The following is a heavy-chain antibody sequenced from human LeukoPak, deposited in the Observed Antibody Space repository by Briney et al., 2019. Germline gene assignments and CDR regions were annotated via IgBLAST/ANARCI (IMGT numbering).Heavy chain of an antibody. V-gene: IGHV3-7*01. D-gene: IGHD3-3*01. Sequence: GGSLRLSCAASGFTFSSYWVSWVRQAPGKGLEWVANIKQDGSEKYYVDSVKGRFTISRDNAKNSLYLQMNSLRAEDTAVYYCARDGSYDFWSGLVVDYWGQGTLVTVSS. CDR3: ARDGSYDFWSGLVVDY. CDR1: GFTFSSYW. J-gene: IGHJ4*02. CDR2: IKQDGSEK.